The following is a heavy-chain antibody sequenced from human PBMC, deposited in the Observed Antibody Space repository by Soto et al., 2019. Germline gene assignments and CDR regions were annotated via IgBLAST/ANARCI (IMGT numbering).Heavy chain of an antibody. CDR1: GFALDTYD. CDR3: AGEHVLMFASYDAFNV. J-gene: IGHJ3*01. D-gene: IGHD2-21*01. CDR2: IATGGGGI. Sequence: EEQLVESGGDLVQPGGSLRLSCKSSGFALDTYDMNWVRLAPGKDLEWISNIATGGGGIYYADSVKGRFTISRDNARNSLYLQMNSLRDDDTALYYCAGEHVLMFASYDAFNVWGQGTLVTVSS. V-gene: IGHV3-48*03.